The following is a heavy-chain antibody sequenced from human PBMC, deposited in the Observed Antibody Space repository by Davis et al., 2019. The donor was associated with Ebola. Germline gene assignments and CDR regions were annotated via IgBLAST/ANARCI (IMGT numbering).Heavy chain of an antibody. D-gene: IGHD4-17*01. CDR1: GGSISSYY. J-gene: IGHJ6*03. Sequence: PSETLSLTCTVSGGSISSYYWSWIRQPPGKGLEWIGYIYYSGSTYYNPSLKSRVTISVDTSKNQFSLKLSSVTAADTAVYYCARVFRGYGDYYYYYMDAWGKGTTVTVSS. CDR2: IYYSGST. CDR3: ARVFRGYGDYYYYYMDA. V-gene: IGHV4-59*08.